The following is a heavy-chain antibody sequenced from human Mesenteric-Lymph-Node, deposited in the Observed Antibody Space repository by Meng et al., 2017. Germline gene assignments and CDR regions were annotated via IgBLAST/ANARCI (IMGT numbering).Heavy chain of an antibody. CDR3: ASGPGYSSSWSHYYYYYGMDV. CDR2: IKPDGSEK. CDR1: GFTFSRYW. D-gene: IGHD6-13*01. Sequence: GGSLRLSCAASGFTFSRYWMSWVRQAPGKGLEWVANIKPDGSEKDYVDSVKGRFTISRDNAKNSLYLQMNSLRAEDTAVYYCASGPGYSSSWSHYYYYYGMDVWGQGTTVTVSS. V-gene: IGHV3-7*01. J-gene: IGHJ6*02.